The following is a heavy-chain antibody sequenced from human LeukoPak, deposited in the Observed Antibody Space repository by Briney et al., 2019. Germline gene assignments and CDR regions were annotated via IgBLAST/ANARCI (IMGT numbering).Heavy chain of an antibody. J-gene: IGHJ5*02. V-gene: IGHV4-39*07. CDR1: GGSISSSSYY. CDR2: IYYSGST. CDR3: ARGIQLWYPSWFDP. D-gene: IGHD5-18*01. Sequence: SETLSLTCTVSGGSISSSSYYWGWIRQPPGKGLEWIGSIYYSGSTYYNPSLKSRVTISVDTSKNQFSLKLSSVTAADTAVYYCARGIQLWYPSWFDPWGQGTLVTVSS.